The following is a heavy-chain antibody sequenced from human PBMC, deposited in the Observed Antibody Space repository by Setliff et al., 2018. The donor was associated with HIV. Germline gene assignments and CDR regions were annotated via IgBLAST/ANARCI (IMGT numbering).Heavy chain of an antibody. V-gene: IGHV3-73*01. Sequence: PGGSLRLSCETSGFQFNKYGMHWVRQASGKGLEWVGRIKTKPNDYATAHSASVKGRFTISRADSQNTAYLQMNSLRTEDTAVYFCAVSPDGDCATTKCANWFDPWGQGTQVTVSS. CDR2: IKTKPNDYAT. CDR1: GFQFNKYG. D-gene: IGHD4-17*01. J-gene: IGHJ5*02. CDR3: AVSPDGDCATTKCANWFDP.